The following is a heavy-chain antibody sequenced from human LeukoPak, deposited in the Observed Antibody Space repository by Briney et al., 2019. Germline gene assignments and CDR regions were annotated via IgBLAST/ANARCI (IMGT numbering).Heavy chain of an antibody. J-gene: IGHJ5*02. D-gene: IGHD6-13*01. CDR3: ARGIAAAGDGWFDP. Sequence: ASVKVSCKASGGTFSSYAISWVRQAPGQGLEWMGIINPSGGSTSYAQKFQGRVTMTRDTSTSTVYMELSSLRSEDTAVYYCARGIAAAGDGWFDPWGQGTLVTVSS. CDR1: GGTFSSYA. V-gene: IGHV1-46*01. CDR2: INPSGGST.